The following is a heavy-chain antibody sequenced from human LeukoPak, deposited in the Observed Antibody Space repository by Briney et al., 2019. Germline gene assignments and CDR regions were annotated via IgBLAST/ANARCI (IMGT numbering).Heavy chain of an antibody. CDR1: GFTFSSYS. J-gene: IGHJ6*03. Sequence: GGSLRLSCAASGFTFSSYSMNWVRQAPGKGLEWVSSISSSSSYIYYADSVKGRFTISRDNAKNSLYLQMNSLRAEDTAVYYCARENSNYIYYYYYMDVWGKGTTVTISS. CDR3: ARENSNYIYYYYYMDV. D-gene: IGHD4-11*01. V-gene: IGHV3-21*01. CDR2: ISSSSSYI.